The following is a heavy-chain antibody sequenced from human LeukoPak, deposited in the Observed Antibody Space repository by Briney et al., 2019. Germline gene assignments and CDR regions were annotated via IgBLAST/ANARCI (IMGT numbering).Heavy chain of an antibody. D-gene: IGHD1-1*01. Sequence: PGGSLRLSCAASGFTFSSFDMHWVRQPTGQGLEWVSTIGTASDTYYPGSVEGRFTLSRDNAKNSFYLQTNSLTAGDTAVYYCARGPPRGKYYYMDVWGKGTTVTVSS. J-gene: IGHJ6*03. CDR3: ARGPPRGKYYYMDV. CDR1: GFTFSSFD. V-gene: IGHV3-13*01. CDR2: IGTASDT.